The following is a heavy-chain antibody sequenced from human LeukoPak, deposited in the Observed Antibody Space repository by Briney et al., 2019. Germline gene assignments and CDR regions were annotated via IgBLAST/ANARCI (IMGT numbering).Heavy chain of an antibody. CDR1: GFTFSSYA. J-gene: IGHJ4*02. D-gene: IGHD3-22*01. CDR3: AREQNPDGDYDSSGYPSPFDY. CDR2: ISSNGGST. Sequence: PGGSLRLSCAASGFTFSSYAMHWVRQAPGKGLEYVSAISSNGGSTYYANSVKGRFTISRDNSKNTLYLQMGSLRAEDMAVYYCAREQNPDGDYDSSGYPSPFDYWGQGTLVTVSS. V-gene: IGHV3-64*01.